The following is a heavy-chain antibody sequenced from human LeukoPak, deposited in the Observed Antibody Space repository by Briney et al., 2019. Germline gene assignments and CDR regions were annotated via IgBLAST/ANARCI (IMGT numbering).Heavy chain of an antibody. Sequence: GSLRLFCEDRGVALSNICLYWACQTTGKGLEWVSAISGSNSYIYYADSVRGRFTISRDNPKNTLYLQMNSLRAEDTAVYFCAKSEITGTTRAPNWFDPRGQGTLVTVSS. J-gene: IGHJ5*02. V-gene: IGHV3-21*06. CDR1: GVALSNIC. CDR2: ISGSNSYI. D-gene: IGHD1-7*01. CDR3: AKSEITGTTRAPNWFDP.